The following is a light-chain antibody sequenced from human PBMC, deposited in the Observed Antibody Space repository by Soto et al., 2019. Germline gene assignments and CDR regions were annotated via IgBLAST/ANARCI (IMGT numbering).Light chain of an antibody. CDR1: QSLLYSSNNKNY. Sequence: DIVMTQSPDSLAETPSERATINCKSSQSLLYSSNNKNYLAWYQQIPGQPPKLLIYCTSTRESGVPDRFSGSGSGTEFTLTISSLQSEDFAVYLCQECHYWPITFGQGTRLEIK. V-gene: IGKV4-1*01. CDR3: QECHYWPIT. CDR2: CTS. J-gene: IGKJ5*01.